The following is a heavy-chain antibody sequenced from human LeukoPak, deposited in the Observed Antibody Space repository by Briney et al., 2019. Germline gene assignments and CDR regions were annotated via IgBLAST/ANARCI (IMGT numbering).Heavy chain of an antibody. D-gene: IGHD2-2*02. CDR2: ISYDGSNK. CDR1: GFTFSSYA. Sequence: GGSLRLSCAASGFTFSSYAMHWVRQAPGKGLEWVAVISYDGSNKYYADSVKGRFTISRDNSKNTLYLQMNSLRAEDTAVYYCAREIRYCSSTSCYTYTDYWGQGTLVTVSS. CDR3: AREIRYCSSTSCYTYTDY. V-gene: IGHV3-30*01. J-gene: IGHJ4*02.